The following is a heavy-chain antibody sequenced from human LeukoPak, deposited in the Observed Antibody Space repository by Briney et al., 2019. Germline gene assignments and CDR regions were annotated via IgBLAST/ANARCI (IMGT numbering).Heavy chain of an antibody. D-gene: IGHD2-2*01. V-gene: IGHV3-23*01. J-gene: IGHJ4*02. CDR2: TGSTGVST. Sequence: GGSLSLSCAASGFTFGSYAMNWVRQAPGKGMEWVSGTGSTGVSTFYADSVRGGFTVSRDNSKNTLSLQINSLRAEDTAVYYCAKDPGVVPAHYFDYWGQGTLVTVSS. CDR3: AKDPGVVPAHYFDY. CDR1: GFTFGSYA.